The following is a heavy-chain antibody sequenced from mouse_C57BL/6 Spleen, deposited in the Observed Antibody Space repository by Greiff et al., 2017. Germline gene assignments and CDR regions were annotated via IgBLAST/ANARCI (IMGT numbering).Heavy chain of an antibody. CDR1: GYTFTSYW. Sequence: VQLQQSGTVLARPGASVKMSCKTSGYTFTSYWMHWVKQRPGQGLEWIGATYPGNSDTSYNQKFKGKAKLTAVTSASTAYMELSSLTNEDSAVYYCTRSANWDDAMDYWGQGTSVTVSS. J-gene: IGHJ4*01. CDR3: TRSANWDDAMDY. V-gene: IGHV1-5*01. D-gene: IGHD4-1*02. CDR2: TYPGNSDT.